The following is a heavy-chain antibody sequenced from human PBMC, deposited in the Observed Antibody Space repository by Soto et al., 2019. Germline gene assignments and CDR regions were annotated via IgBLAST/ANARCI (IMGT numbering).Heavy chain of an antibody. V-gene: IGHV1-69*01. CDR1: GGTFSSYA. D-gene: IGHD3-22*01. Sequence: QVQLVQSVAEVKKPGSSLKVSCKASGGTFSSYAISCVRQAPGQGLEWLGGIIPIFGTANYAQRFQGRVTITADESTGTAYMEVSSLRSEDRAVYYCASGDYDRSGYFDYWGQGGLVTVSS. CDR3: ASGDYDRSGYFDY. J-gene: IGHJ4*02. CDR2: IIPIFGTA.